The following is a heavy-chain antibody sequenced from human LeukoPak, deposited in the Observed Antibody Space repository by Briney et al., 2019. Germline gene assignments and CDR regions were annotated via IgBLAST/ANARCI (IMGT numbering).Heavy chain of an antibody. D-gene: IGHD4-23*01. Sequence: GGSLRLSCAASEFTFSSYWMNWVRQAPGKGLEWVANIKQDGSEKYYVDSVKGRFTISRDNAKNSLYLQMNSLRVEDTAVYYCASGGGYWGQGTLVTVSS. CDR2: IKQDGSEK. CDR3: ASGGGY. CDR1: EFTFSSYW. V-gene: IGHV3-7*01. J-gene: IGHJ4*02.